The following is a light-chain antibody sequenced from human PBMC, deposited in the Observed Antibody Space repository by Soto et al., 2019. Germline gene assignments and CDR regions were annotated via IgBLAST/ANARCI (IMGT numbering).Light chain of an antibody. CDR2: EVS. Sequence: LTQPASVSGSPGQSIAISCTGTSXDVGGYKYVSWYQQHPGKAPKLLISEVSNRPSGVSDRFSGSKSGNTASLTISGLQAEDEADYYCSSFTSSYTFVFGSGTKVSVL. J-gene: IGLJ1*01. CDR1: SXDVGGYKY. V-gene: IGLV2-14*01. CDR3: SSFTSSYTFV.